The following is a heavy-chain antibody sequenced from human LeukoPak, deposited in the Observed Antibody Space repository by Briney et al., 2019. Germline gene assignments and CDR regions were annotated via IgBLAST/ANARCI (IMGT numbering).Heavy chain of an antibody. J-gene: IGHJ4*02. D-gene: IGHD2-15*01. CDR2: IIPIFGTA. CDR3: ARGPPSGRSGGSCYSDY. CDR1: GATFSSYA. V-gene: IGHV1-69*05. Sequence: SVKLSCNASGATFSSYAISWMRQAPGPGLEWMGGIIPIFGTANYAQKFQGRVTIATDESTSTAYMELSSLRSEDTAVYYCARGPPSGRSGGSCYSDYWGQGTLVTVSS.